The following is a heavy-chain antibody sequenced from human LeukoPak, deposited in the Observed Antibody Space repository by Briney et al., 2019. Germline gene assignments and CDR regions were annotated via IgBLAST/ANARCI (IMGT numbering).Heavy chain of an antibody. V-gene: IGHV5-51*01. CDR3: ASPSYSSSLVDAFDI. Sequence: GESLKISCKGSGYSFTSYWIGWVRQMPGKGLEWMGIIYPGDSDTRYSPSFQGQVTISADKSISTAYLQWSSLNASDTAMYYCASPSYSSSLVDAFDIWGQGTMVTVSS. J-gene: IGHJ3*02. CDR1: GYSFTSYW. CDR2: IYPGDSDT. D-gene: IGHD6-6*01.